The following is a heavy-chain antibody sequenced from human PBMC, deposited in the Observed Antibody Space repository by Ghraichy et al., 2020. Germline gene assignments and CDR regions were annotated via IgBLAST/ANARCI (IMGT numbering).Heavy chain of an antibody. CDR1: GFTFSSYA. D-gene: IGHD1-20*01. CDR2: ISSSGGNT. J-gene: IGHJ4*02. Sequence: GGSLRLSCAASGFTFSSYAMSWVRQAPGKGLEWVSPISSSGGNTYYADSVKGRFTISRDNSKNTLYLQMNSLRAEDTAIYYCAKLDNSDSRTLGVADYWGQGTLVTFSS. CDR3: AKLDNSDSRTLGVADY. V-gene: IGHV3-23*01.